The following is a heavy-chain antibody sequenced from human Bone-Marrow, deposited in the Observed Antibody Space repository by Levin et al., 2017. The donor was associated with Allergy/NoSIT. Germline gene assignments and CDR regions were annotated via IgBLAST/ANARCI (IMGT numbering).Heavy chain of an antibody. D-gene: IGHD6-19*01. Sequence: GESLKISCAASGFTFSSYAMHWVRQAPGKGLEWVAVISYDGSNKYYADSVKGRFTISRDNSKNTLYLQMNSLRAEDTAVYYCARPSGPADWYSSGLTQGRYWYFDLWGRGTLVTVSS. CDR3: ARPSGPADWYSSGLTQGRYWYFDL. CDR1: GFTFSSYA. J-gene: IGHJ2*01. V-gene: IGHV3-30-3*01. CDR2: ISYDGSNK.